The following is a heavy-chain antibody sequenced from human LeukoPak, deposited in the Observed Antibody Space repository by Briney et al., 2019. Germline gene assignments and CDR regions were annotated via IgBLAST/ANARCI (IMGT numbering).Heavy chain of an antibody. V-gene: IGHV3-30*03. J-gene: IGHJ4*02. CDR1: GFTFSSYG. Sequence: PGGSLRLSCAASGFTFSSYGMHWVRQAPGKGLEWVAVISYDGSNKYYADSVKGRFTISRDNAKNSLYLQMNSLRAEDTAVYYCARDQYCSGSSCYLGVFDYWGQGTLVTVSS. CDR3: ARDQYCSGSSCYLGVFDY. CDR2: ISYDGSNK. D-gene: IGHD2-15*01.